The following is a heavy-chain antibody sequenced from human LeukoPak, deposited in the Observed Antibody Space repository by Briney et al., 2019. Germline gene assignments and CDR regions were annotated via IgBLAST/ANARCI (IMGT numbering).Heavy chain of an antibody. CDR1: GFTFSSYG. CDR2: ISYDGSNK. Sequence: GGSLRLSCAASGFTFSSYGMHWVRQAPGKGLEWVAVISYDGSNKYYADSVKGRFTISRDNSKNTLYLQMNSLRAEDTAVYYCARVGLRGGYNWFDPWGQGTLVTVSS. V-gene: IGHV3-30*03. D-gene: IGHD3-16*01. CDR3: ARVGLRGGYNWFDP. J-gene: IGHJ5*02.